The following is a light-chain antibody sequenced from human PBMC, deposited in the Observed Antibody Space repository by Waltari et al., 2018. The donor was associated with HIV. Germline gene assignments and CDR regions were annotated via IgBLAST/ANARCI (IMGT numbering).Light chain of an antibody. V-gene: IGLV2-14*03. Sequence: QSALPQPASVSGSPGQSLTISCTGVNSDVRYYDSVYWYQQHPGKAPKLMIYDVSKRPAGIYKRFSGSKAGNTASLTIAGLQAEDEADYYCSAQTGSTTLVFGGGTTLTVL. CDR1: NSDVRYYDS. CDR3: SAQTGSTTLV. CDR2: DVS. J-gene: IGLJ3*02.